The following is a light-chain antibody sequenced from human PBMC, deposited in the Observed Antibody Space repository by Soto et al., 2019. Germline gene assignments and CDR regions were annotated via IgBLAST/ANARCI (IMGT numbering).Light chain of an antibody. J-gene: IGKJ5*01. CDR1: QSVLYSSNNKNY. V-gene: IGKV4-1*01. CDR3: QQLYIFPLT. CDR2: AAS. Sequence: DIVMTQSPDSLAVSLGERATINCKSSQSVLYSSNNKNYLAWYQQKPGKAPNLLMYAASTLQSGVPSRFSGGESGTEYTLTISSLQPEDSATYYCQQLYIFPLTFGQGTDWRI.